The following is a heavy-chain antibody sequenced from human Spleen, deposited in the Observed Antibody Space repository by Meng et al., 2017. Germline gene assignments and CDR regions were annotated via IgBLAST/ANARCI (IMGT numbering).Heavy chain of an antibody. D-gene: IGHD4-17*01. CDR3: ARGRERRGRPTVTTYLI. Sequence: SETLSLTCAVYGGSFSGYYWNWIRQPPGKGLEWIGDINHSGSTNYNPSLKSRVTISVDTSKNQFSLKLSSVTAADTAVYYCARGRERRGRPTVTTYLIWGQGTLVTFAS. CDR2: INHSGST. CDR1: GGSFSGYY. V-gene: IGHV4-34*01. J-gene: IGHJ4*02.